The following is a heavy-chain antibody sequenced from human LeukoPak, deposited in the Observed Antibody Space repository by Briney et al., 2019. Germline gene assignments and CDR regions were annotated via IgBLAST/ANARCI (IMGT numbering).Heavy chain of an antibody. Sequence: SETLSLTCTVSGGSISSSSYYWGWLRQPPGKGLEWFGSIYYSGSTYYNPSLKSRVTISEATSTNQFSLKLSSVTAPAAAVYYCARALWFGEPWGEGTRVTVSS. V-gene: IGHV4-39*01. J-gene: IGHJ4*02. CDR3: ARALWFGEP. CDR1: GGSISSSSYY. CDR2: IYYSGST. D-gene: IGHD3-10*01.